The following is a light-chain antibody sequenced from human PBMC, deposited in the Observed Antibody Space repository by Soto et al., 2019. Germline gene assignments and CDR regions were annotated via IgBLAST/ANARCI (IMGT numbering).Light chain of an antibody. J-gene: IGKJ1*01. V-gene: IGKV3-20*01. Sequence: EIVLTQSPGTLSLSPGERATLSCRASQSVSSSYLAWYQQKPGQAPRLLIYGASSRATGIPDRFSGSGSATDFTLTISRLEPDDFAVYYCQQYGSSLRTFGQGTKVEIK. CDR3: QQYGSSLRT. CDR1: QSVSSSY. CDR2: GAS.